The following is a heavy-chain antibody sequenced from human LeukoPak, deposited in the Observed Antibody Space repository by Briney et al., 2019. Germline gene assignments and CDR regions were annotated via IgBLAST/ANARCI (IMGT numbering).Heavy chain of an antibody. D-gene: IGHD3-16*01. CDR2: LSYDGTNE. CDR3: AKGARGRVGGGSFDY. V-gene: IGHV3-30*18. Sequence: GGSLRLSCAASGFSFSTNDMHWVRQAPGKGLEWVAVLSYDGTNEDYADSVKGRFTMSRDNSKNTLYLQMSSLRPDDTAVYYCAKGARGRVGGGSFDYWGQGTLVTVSS. J-gene: IGHJ4*02. CDR1: GFSFSTND.